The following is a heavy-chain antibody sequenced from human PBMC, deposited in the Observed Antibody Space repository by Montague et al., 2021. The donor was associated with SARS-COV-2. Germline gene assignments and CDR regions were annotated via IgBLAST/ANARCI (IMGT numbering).Heavy chain of an antibody. CDR2: INHSGYT. Sequence: SETLSLTCAVYGESSSNYYWSWIRQSPGKGLEWVGEINHSGYTDYNPSLESRLTISLDTSKKQFSLKMTSVTAADTAVYYCACAPRFSFGYWAYWGQGTLVSVAS. CDR3: ACAPRFSFGYWAY. V-gene: IGHV4-34*01. D-gene: IGHD5-18*01. J-gene: IGHJ4*02. CDR1: GESSSNYY.